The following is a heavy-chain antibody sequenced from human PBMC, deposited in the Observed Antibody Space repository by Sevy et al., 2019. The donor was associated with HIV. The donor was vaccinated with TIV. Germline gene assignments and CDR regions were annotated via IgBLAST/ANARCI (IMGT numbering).Heavy chain of an antibody. Sequence: ASVKVSCKASGNTFTVYFVYWVRQAPGQGLEWMGWINPNSGDTNYAQNFQGRVTMTSDASISTAYMELSSLTSDDTAVYYCARWVTIFGVDYYFQHWGQGALVTVSS. CDR2: INPNSGDT. J-gene: IGHJ1*01. V-gene: IGHV1-2*02. D-gene: IGHD3-3*01. CDR1: GNTFTVYF. CDR3: ARWVTIFGVDYYFQH.